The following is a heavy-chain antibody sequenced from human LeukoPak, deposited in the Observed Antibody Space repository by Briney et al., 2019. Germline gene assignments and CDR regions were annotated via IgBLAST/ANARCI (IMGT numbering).Heavy chain of an antibody. CDR1: GGTFSSYA. J-gene: IGHJ4*02. CDR2: IIPIFGTA. D-gene: IGHD3-10*02. V-gene: IGHV1-69*05. CDR3: ARAGDVSSGSYYISLDY. Sequence: SVKVSCKASGGTFSSYAISWVRQAPGQGLEWMGGIIPIFGTANYAQKFQGRGTITTDESTSTGYMEVSSLRSEDTAVYYCARAGDVSSGSYYISLDYWGQGTLVTVSS.